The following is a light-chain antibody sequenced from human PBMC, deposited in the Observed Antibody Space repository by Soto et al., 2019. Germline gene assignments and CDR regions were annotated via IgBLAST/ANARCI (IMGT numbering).Light chain of an antibody. J-gene: IGKJ1*01. V-gene: IGKV3-20*01. CDR2: GAS. Sequence: EIVLTQSPGTLSLSPGERATLSCRASQSVSSNYLAWYRRKPGQAPRLLIYGASNSATDIPGRFSGSGSGTEFTLTITRLEPEDFAVYYCQQYGSSPPTFGPGTRVEIK. CDR1: QSVSSNY. CDR3: QQYGSSPPT.